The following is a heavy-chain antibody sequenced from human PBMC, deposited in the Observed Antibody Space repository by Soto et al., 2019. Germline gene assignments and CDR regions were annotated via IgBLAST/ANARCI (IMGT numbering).Heavy chain of an antibody. CDR1: GGTFSSYA. CDR2: IIPIFGTA. CDR3: AKAFPQDIVLVPAAIDWYFDL. J-gene: IGHJ2*01. D-gene: IGHD2-2*01. Sequence: SVKVSCKASGGTFSSYAISWVRQAPGQGLEWMGGIIPIFGTANYAQKFQGRVTITADESTSTAYMELNSLRAEDTAVYYCAKAFPQDIVLVPAAIDWYFDLWGRGTLVTVSS. V-gene: IGHV1-69*13.